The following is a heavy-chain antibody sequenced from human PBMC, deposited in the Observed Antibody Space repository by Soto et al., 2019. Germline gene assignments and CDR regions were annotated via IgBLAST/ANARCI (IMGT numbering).Heavy chain of an antibody. J-gene: IGHJ3*02. V-gene: IGHV4-31*03. CDR3: PREPGSGLGAFDI. CDR1: GDSISSDGYY. CDR2: IYYSGST. Sequence: ASETLSLTCTVSGDSISSDGYYWAWIRQHPEKGLEWIGFIYYSGSTSYNPSLKSRVTMSVDTSKTQFSLRLTSVTAADTAVYYCPREPGSGLGAFDIWRQRTMVTVSS.